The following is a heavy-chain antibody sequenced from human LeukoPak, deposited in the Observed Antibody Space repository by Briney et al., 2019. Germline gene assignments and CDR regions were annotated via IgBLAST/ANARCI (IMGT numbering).Heavy chain of an antibody. V-gene: IGHV4-59*01. CDR3: ARFAYCGGHCWYYFDY. J-gene: IGHJ4*02. CDR2: IHYSGST. Sequence: KASETLSLTCAVYGGSFSGYYWSWIRQPPGKGLECIGYIHYSGSTNYNPSLKSRVTVSVDASKNQFSLKLSSVTAADTAVYYCARFAYCGGHCWYYFDYWGQGTLVTVSS. D-gene: IGHD2-21*02. CDR1: GGSFSGYY.